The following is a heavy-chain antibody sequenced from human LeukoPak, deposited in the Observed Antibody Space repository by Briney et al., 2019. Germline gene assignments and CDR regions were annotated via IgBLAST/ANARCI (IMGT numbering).Heavy chain of an antibody. CDR2: ISSSSSTV. CDR1: GFTFSSYS. V-gene: IGHV3-48*01. J-gene: IGHJ4*02. D-gene: IGHD3-16*02. CDR3: ARDGSLKRRTEY. Sequence: GGSLRLSCAASGFTFSSYSMNWVRQAPGKGLEWISYISSSSSTVYYADSVKGRFTISRDNAKNSLYLQMNSLRAEDTAVYYCARDGSLKRRTEYWGQGTLVTVS.